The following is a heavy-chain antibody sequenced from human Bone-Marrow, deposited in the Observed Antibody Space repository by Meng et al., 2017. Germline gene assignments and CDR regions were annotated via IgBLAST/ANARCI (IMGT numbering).Heavy chain of an antibody. Sequence: SETLSLTCTVSGGSISSGGYYWSWIRQHPGKGLEWIGYIYYSGSTYYNPSLKSRVTISVDPSKNQFSLKLSSVTAADTAVYYCARTRVDMVRGVNWFDPWGQGTLVTVSS. CDR1: GGSISSGGYY. V-gene: IGHV4-31*03. J-gene: IGHJ5*02. D-gene: IGHD3-10*01. CDR3: ARTRVDMVRGVNWFDP. CDR2: IYYSGST.